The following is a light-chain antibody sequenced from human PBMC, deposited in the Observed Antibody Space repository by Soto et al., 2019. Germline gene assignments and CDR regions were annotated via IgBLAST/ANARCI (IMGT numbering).Light chain of an antibody. Sequence: EIVMTQSPATLSVSPGERATLSCRASQSVGSSYLAWYQHQRGQAPRLLIYAASSRATGIPDRFSGTGSGTDFTLTISRLEPEDFALYYCQQYGSAPLTFGGGTKVDIK. CDR1: QSVGSSY. CDR3: QQYGSAPLT. V-gene: IGKV3-20*01. CDR2: AAS. J-gene: IGKJ4*01.